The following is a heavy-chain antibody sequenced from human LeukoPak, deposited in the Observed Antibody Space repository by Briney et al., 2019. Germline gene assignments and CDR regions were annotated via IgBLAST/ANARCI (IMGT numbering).Heavy chain of an antibody. V-gene: IGHV4-59*08. J-gene: IGHJ3*02. CDR3: ARSSRPSDAFDI. CDR1: GGSISSYY. CDR2: IYYSGST. Sequence: PSETLSLTCTVSGGSISSYYWSWIRQPPGKGLEWIGYIYYSGSTNYNPSLKSRVTISVDTSKNQFSLKLSSVTAADTAVCYCARSSRPSDAFDIWGQGTMVTVSS.